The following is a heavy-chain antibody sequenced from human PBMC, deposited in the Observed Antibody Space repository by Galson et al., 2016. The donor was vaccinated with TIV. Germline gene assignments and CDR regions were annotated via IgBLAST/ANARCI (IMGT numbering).Heavy chain of an antibody. Sequence: SVKVSCKASGGIFSNFVISWVRQAPGQGLEWMGSINPIFGTANYAQKFQGRVTITADTSTSTFYMDLSSLRSEDTAIYYCARGRGHSFGSGSSYFDYWGQGSLVTVSS. CDR2: INPIFGTA. CDR1: GGIFSNFV. CDR3: ARGRGHSFGSGSSYFDY. V-gene: IGHV1-69*06. J-gene: IGHJ4*02. D-gene: IGHD3-10*01.